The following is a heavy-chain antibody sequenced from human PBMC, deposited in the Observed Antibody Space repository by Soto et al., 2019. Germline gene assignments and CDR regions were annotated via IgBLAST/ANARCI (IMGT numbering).Heavy chain of an antibody. V-gene: IGHV4-30-2*01. Sequence: SETLSLTCTVSGASVRSGGYYWSWIRQPPGKGLEWIGYIYHSGSTHYNPSLKSRITISVDTSKNQFSLKLSSVTAADTAVYYCARVPGPWGQGTLVTVS. J-gene: IGHJ5*02. CDR3: ARVPGP. D-gene: IGHD3-10*01. CDR2: IYHSGST. CDR1: GASVRSGGYY.